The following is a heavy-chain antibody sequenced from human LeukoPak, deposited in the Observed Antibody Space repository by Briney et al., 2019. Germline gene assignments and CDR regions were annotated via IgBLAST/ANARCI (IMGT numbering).Heavy chain of an antibody. CDR1: GSSFTSYW. CDR2: IDPSDSYT. V-gene: IGHV5-10-1*01. CDR3: AVLIAVAGPGMDV. Sequence: GGSLEISCQGSGSSFTSYWISWVRQLPGKGLEWMGRIDPSDSYTYYSPSFQGHVTISADKSISTAYLQWSSLKASDTAMYYCAVLIAVAGPGMDVWGKGTTVTVSS. J-gene: IGHJ6*04. D-gene: IGHD6-19*01.